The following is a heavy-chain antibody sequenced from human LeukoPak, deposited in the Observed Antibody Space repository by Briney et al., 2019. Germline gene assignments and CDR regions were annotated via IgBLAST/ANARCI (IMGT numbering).Heavy chain of an antibody. CDR1: GFTFYNYG. CDR3: VKSPVSSCRGSFCYPFDY. Sequence: PGGTLRLSCAVSGFTFYNYGMSWVRQAPGKGLEWVSAISGSDDGTYYADSVKGRFTISRGNSRNTLYLQMNTLRAEDTAVYFCVKSPVSSCRGSFCYPFDYWGQGDLVTVSS. J-gene: IGHJ4*02. D-gene: IGHD2-15*01. V-gene: IGHV3-23*01. CDR2: ISGSDDGT.